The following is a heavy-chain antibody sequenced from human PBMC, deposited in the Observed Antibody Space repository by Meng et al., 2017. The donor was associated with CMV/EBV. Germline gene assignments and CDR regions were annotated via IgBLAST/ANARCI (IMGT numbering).Heavy chain of an antibody. Sequence: ASVQVSCKASGYTFTGYYMHWVRQAPGQGLEWMGWINPNSGGTNYAQKFQGRVTMTRDTSISTAYMELSRLRSDDTAVYYCASSGDDFWSGYYQDYWGQGTLVTVSS. CDR1: GYTFTGYY. D-gene: IGHD3-3*01. V-gene: IGHV1-2*02. J-gene: IGHJ4*02. CDR3: ASSGDDFWSGYYQDY. CDR2: INPNSGGT.